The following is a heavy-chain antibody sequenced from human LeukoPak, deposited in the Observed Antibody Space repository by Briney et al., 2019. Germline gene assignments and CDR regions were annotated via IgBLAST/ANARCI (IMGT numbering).Heavy chain of an antibody. CDR2: MNPNSGNT. V-gene: IGHV1-8*01. D-gene: IGHD1-1*01. J-gene: IGHJ4*02. CDR3: ARRTFRSHSTVGY. CDR1: GYTFPNYD. Sequence: EASVKVSCKASGYTFPNYDINWVRQATGQGLEWMGWMNPNSGNTGYAQKFQGRVTMTRNTSISTAYMELSSLRSEDTAVYYCARRTFRSHSTVGYWGQGTLVTVSS.